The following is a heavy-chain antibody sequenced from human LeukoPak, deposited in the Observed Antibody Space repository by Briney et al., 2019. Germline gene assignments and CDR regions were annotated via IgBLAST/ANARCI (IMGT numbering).Heavy chain of an antibody. D-gene: IGHD5-12*01. CDR2: IYYSGST. V-gene: IGHV4-39*07. CDR3: ARFFSRSGYSGYDGFDP. Sequence: KPSETLSLTCTVSGGSISSSSYYWGWIRQPPGKGLEWIGSIYYSGSTYYNPSLKSRVTISVDTSKNQFSLKLSSVTAADTAVYYCARFFSRSGYSGYDGFDPWGQGTLVTVSS. CDR1: GGSISSSSYY. J-gene: IGHJ5*02.